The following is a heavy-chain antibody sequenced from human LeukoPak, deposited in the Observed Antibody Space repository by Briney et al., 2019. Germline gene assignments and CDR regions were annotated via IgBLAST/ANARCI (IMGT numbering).Heavy chain of an antibody. V-gene: IGHV3-48*04. Sequence: GGSLRLSCAASGFTFSSYSMNWVRQAPGKGLEWVSYISSSSSTIYYADSVKGRFTISRDNAKNSLYLQMNSLRAEDTAVYYCATYSSSNGREFQYWGQGTLVTVSS. J-gene: IGHJ1*01. CDR1: GFTFSSYS. D-gene: IGHD2-2*01. CDR2: ISSSSSTI. CDR3: ATYSSSNGREFQY.